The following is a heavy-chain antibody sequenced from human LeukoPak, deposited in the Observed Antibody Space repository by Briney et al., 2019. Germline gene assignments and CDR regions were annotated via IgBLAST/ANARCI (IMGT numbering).Heavy chain of an antibody. CDR2: INPNRGGT. V-gene: IGHV1-2*02. J-gene: IGHJ4*02. CDR1: GYTFTDYY. D-gene: IGHD3-10*01. Sequence: GASVKVSCKASGYTFTDYYIHWVRQAPGQGLEWMAWINPNRGGTDYAQKFQGRVTVTSDTSFSTVYMEPSRLRSDDTAVYYCARGRGARCDYWGQGTLVTVSS. CDR3: ARGRGARCDY.